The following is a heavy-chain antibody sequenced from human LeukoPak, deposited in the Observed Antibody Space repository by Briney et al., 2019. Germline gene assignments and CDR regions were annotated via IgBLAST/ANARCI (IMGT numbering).Heavy chain of an antibody. CDR1: GGTFSSYA. J-gene: IGHJ4*02. CDR2: INPSGGST. Sequence: ASVKVSCKASGGTFSSYAISWVRQAPGQGLEWKGIINPSGGSTSYAQKFQGRVTMTRDTSTSTVYMELSSLRSEDTAVYYCARESSGGYCSSTSCSTGPDFDYWGQGTLVTVSS. CDR3: ARESSGGYCSSTSCSTGPDFDY. V-gene: IGHV1-46*01. D-gene: IGHD2-2*01.